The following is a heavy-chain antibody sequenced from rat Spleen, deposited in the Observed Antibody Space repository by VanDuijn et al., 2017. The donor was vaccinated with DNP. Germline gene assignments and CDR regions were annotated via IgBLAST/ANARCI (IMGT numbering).Heavy chain of an antibody. D-gene: IGHD1-11*01. J-gene: IGHJ3*01. CDR2: ISYDGSST. CDR3: ATPEG. V-gene: IGHV5-7*01. Sequence: EVQLVESGGGLVQPGRSLKLSCAASGFTFSDYNMAWVRQAPKKGLEWVATISYDGSSTYYRDSVKGRFTISRDNAKSTLYLQMDSLRSEDTATYYCATPEGWGQGTLVTVSS. CDR1: GFTFSDYN.